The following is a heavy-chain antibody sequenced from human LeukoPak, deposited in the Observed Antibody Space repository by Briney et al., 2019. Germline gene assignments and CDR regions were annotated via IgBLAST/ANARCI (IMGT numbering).Heavy chain of an antibody. Sequence: GGSLRLSCAASGFTLSSYAMSWVRQAPGKGLEWVSAISGSGGSTYYADSVKGRFTISRDNSKNTLYLQMNSLRAEDTAVYYCAKEFGTMVRGVIDHFDYWGQGTLVTVSS. CDR2: ISGSGGST. V-gene: IGHV3-23*01. J-gene: IGHJ4*02. CDR1: GFTLSSYA. CDR3: AKEFGTMVRGVIDHFDY. D-gene: IGHD3-10*01.